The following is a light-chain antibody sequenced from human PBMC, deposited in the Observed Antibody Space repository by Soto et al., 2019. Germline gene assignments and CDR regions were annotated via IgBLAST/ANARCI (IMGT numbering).Light chain of an antibody. CDR2: SNN. CDR3: AAWDDSLSGVV. Sequence: QSVLTQPPSVSGTPGQRVTISCSGSSSNIGSNYVYWYQQLPGTAPKLLIYSNNQRPSGVPDRFSGSKSGTSASLAISGLRTDDEADYYCAAWDDSLSGVVFGRGTKLTVL. CDR1: SSNIGSNY. V-gene: IGLV1-47*02. J-gene: IGLJ2*01.